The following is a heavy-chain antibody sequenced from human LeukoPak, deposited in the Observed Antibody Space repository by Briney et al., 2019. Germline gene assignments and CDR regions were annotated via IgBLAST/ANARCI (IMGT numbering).Heavy chain of an antibody. CDR1: GFTFSHFA. CDR2: ISYDGKKT. Sequence: GRSLGLSCEASGFTFSHFAMHWVRQAPGKGLEWVAVISYDGKKTYFADSVRGRFSLSRDDSQNTVYLQMNSLRDDDTALYYCVKGSKIRGVIPEGQFDYWGQGTLVTVSS. J-gene: IGHJ4*02. CDR3: VKGSKIRGVIPEGQFDY. D-gene: IGHD3-10*01. V-gene: IGHV3-30*04.